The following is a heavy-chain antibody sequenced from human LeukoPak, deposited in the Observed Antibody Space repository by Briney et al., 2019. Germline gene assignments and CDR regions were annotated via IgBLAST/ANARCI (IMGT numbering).Heavy chain of an antibody. D-gene: IGHD6-13*01. V-gene: IGHV4-59*08. J-gene: IGHJ5*02. CDR3: ARGGIAAAGMVGFDP. CDR2: IYYSGST. CDR1: GGSISSYY. Sequence: SETRSLTRTVSGGSISSYYWSWIRQPPGKGLEWIGYIYYSGSTNYNPSLESRVTMSVDTSKNQFSLRLRSVTAADTAVYYCARGGIAAAGMVGFDPWGQGTLVTVSS.